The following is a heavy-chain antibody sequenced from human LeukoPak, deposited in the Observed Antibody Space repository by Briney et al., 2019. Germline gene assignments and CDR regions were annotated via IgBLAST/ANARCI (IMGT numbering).Heavy chain of an antibody. Sequence: GASVKVSCKASGGTFGSYAISWVRQAPGQGLEWMGRIIPIFGTANYAQKFQGRVTITTDESTSTAYMELSSLRSEDTAVYYCARSSGWYLFGRDAFDIWGQGTMVTVSS. CDR1: GGTFGSYA. J-gene: IGHJ3*02. D-gene: IGHD6-19*01. CDR2: IIPIFGTA. CDR3: ARSSGWYLFGRDAFDI. V-gene: IGHV1-69*05.